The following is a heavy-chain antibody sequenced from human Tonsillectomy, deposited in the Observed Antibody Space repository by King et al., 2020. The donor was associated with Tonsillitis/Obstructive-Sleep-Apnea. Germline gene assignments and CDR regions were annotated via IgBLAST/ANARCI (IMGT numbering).Heavy chain of an antibody. V-gene: IGHV4-34*01. D-gene: IGHD1-20*01. Sequence: VQLQQWGAGLLKPSETLSLTCAVYGGSFSAYYWSWIRQPPGKGLEWIGEINHSGSTNYNPSLKSRVTISVDTSKNQFSLKISSVTAADTAVYYSARTRAMPNNWNYYYYMDVWGKGTTVTVSS. CDR1: GGSFSAYY. J-gene: IGHJ6*03. CDR3: ARTRAMPNNWNYYYYMDV. CDR2: INHSGST.